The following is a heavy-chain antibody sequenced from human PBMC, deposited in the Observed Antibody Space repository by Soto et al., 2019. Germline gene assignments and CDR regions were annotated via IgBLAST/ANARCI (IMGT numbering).Heavy chain of an antibody. CDR3: ARGDRGAFDL. Sequence: EVQLVESGGGLVRPGGSLRLSCAASGFTFSYYWMHWVRQAPGKGLVWVSRIHSDGSSTTYADFVKGRFIISRDNARNTVDLQMNSVRVEDTAVYYCARGDRGAFDLWGHRRVVTVSS. CDR1: GFTFSYYW. CDR2: IHSDGSST. J-gene: IGHJ3*01. V-gene: IGHV3-74*01. D-gene: IGHD1-26*01.